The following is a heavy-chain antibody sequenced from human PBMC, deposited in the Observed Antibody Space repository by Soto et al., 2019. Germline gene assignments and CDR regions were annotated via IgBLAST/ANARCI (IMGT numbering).Heavy chain of an antibody. V-gene: IGHV4-30-2*05. CDR1: GGSISSGGYS. CDR2: IYHSGST. CDR3: ARGGTDDNWFDP. J-gene: IGHJ5*02. Sequence: SETLSLTCAVSGGSISSGGYSWSWIRQPPGKGLEWIGYIYHSGSTYYNPSLRSRVTTSVDTSKNQFSLKLSSVTAADTAVYYCARGGTDDNWFDPWGQGTLVTVSS.